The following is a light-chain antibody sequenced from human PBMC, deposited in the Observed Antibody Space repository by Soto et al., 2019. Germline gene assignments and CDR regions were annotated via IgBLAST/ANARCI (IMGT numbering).Light chain of an antibody. Sequence: EVVLTQSPATLSLSPGERATISCRASQSVTSYLAWYQQKPGQAPMLLIYAASNRATGIPARFSGSGSGTDFTLTISSLEPEDFAVYYCQQRSNWPPVYTFGQGTK. CDR1: QSVTSY. CDR3: QQRSNWPPVYT. CDR2: AAS. J-gene: IGKJ2*01. V-gene: IGKV3-11*01.